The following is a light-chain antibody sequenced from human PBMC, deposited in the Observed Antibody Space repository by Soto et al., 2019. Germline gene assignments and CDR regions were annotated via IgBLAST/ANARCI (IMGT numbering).Light chain of an antibody. Sequence: QSVLTQPASVSGSPGQSITISCTGTSSDIGTYNLVSWYQQHPGKAPKLMIYEVNKRPSGVSDRFSGSKSGNTASLTISGLQAEDEADYYCCSYAGSSTLYVFGTGPMLTVL. V-gene: IGLV2-23*02. J-gene: IGLJ1*01. CDR2: EVN. CDR1: SSDIGTYNL. CDR3: CSYAGSSTLYV.